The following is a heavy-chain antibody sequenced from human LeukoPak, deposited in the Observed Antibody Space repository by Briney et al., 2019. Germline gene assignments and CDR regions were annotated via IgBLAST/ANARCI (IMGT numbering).Heavy chain of an antibody. CDR3: ARSLRYFGSAAWFDP. V-gene: IGHV4-59*01. Sequence: KSSETLSLTCTVSGGSISSYYWSWIRQPPGKGLEWIGYFYYSGSTNYNPSLKSRVTISVDTSKNQFSLKLSSVTAADTAVYYCARSLRYFGSAAWFDPWGQGTLVTVSS. CDR1: GGSISSYY. D-gene: IGHD3-9*01. J-gene: IGHJ5*02. CDR2: FYYSGST.